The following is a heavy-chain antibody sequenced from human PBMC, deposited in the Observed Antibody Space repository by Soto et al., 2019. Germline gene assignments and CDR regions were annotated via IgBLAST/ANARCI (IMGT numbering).Heavy chain of an antibody. V-gene: IGHV1-8*01. D-gene: IGHD3-3*01. CDR1: GYTFTSYD. CDR2: MNPNSGNT. CDR3: ARAGEYYDFWSGYYPQANYYYYYMDV. J-gene: IGHJ6*03. Sequence: GASVKVSCKASGYTFTSYDSNWVRQATGQGLEWMGWMNPNSGNTGYAQKFQGRVTMTRNTSISTAYMELSSLRSEDTAVYYCARAGEYYDFWSGYYPQANYYYYYMDVWGKGTTVTVSS.